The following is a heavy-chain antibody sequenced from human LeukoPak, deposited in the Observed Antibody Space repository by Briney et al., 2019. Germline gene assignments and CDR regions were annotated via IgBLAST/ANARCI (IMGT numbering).Heavy chain of an antibody. CDR1: GFTFSSYS. V-gene: IGHV3-21*04. J-gene: IGHJ6*02. CDR2: ISSSSSYI. D-gene: IGHD2-21*01. CDR3: AKGFVGYYYYGMDV. Sequence: GGSLRLSCAASGFTFSSYSMNWVRQAPGKGLEWVSSISSSSSYIYYADSVKGRFTISRDNAKNSLYLQMNSLRAEDTAVYYCAKGFVGYYYYGMDVWGQGTTVTVSS.